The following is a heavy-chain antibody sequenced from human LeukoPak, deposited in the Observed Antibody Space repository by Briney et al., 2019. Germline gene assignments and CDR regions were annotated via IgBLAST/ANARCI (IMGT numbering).Heavy chain of an antibody. V-gene: IGHV4-59*01. Sequence: TSETLSLTCTVSGGSISSYYWSWIRQPPGKGLEWIGYIYYSGSTNYNPSLKSRVTISVDTSKSQFSLKLTSVTAADTAVYYCARDRDTAMGSSYYYGMDVWGQGATVTVSS. CDR2: IYYSGST. CDR1: GGSISSYY. J-gene: IGHJ6*02. D-gene: IGHD5-18*01. CDR3: ARDRDTAMGSSYYYGMDV.